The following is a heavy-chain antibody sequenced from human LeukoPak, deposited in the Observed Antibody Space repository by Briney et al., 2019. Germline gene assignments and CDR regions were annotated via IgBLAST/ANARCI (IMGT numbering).Heavy chain of an antibody. CDR3: ARADCSSSTCYLRRSWFDP. CDR1: GFTLSNYD. CDR2: ISTSSRYI. Sequence: GGSLRLSCAASGFTLSNYDMNWVRQAPGKGLEWVSSISTSSRYIYYKDSVRGRFTISRDDAKNSLYLEMNSLRAEDTAVYYCARADCSSSTCYLRRSWFDPWGQGTLVAVSS. D-gene: IGHD2-2*01. V-gene: IGHV3-21*01. J-gene: IGHJ5*02.